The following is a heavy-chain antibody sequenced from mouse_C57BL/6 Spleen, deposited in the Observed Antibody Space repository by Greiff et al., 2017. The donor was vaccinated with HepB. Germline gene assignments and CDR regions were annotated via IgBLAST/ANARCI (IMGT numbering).Heavy chain of an antibody. Sequence: VQLQQSGAELVRPGASVKLSCTASGFNIKDYYMHWVKQRPEQGLEWIGRIDPEDGDTEYAPKVQGKATMTADTSSNTAYLQLSSLTSEDTAVYYCTFSSGYDYAMDYWGQGTSVTVSS. CDR2: IDPEDGDT. CDR3: TFSSGYDYAMDY. CDR1: GFNIKDYY. V-gene: IGHV14-1*01. J-gene: IGHJ4*01. D-gene: IGHD3-2*02.